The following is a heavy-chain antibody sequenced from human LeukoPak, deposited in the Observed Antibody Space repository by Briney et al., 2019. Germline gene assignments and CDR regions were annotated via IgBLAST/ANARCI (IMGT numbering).Heavy chain of an antibody. CDR3: ARATVTPLDFGY. D-gene: IGHD4-17*01. J-gene: IGHJ4*02. Sequence: SETLSLTCTVSGGSISSYYWSWLRQPPGKGLEWIGYIYYSGSTNYNPSLKSRVTISVDTSKNQFSLKLSSVTAADTAVYYCARATVTPLDFGYWGQGTLSPSPQ. CDR1: GGSISSYY. CDR2: IYYSGST. V-gene: IGHV4-59*01.